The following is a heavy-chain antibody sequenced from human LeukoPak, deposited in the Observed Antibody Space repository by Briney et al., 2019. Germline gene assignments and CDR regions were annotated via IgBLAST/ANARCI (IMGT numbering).Heavy chain of an antibody. J-gene: IGHJ4*02. CDR1: GFTVSSNY. Sequence: GGSLRLSCAASGFTVSSNYMSWVRQAPGKGLEWVSVIHSGGSTYYADSVKGRFTISRDNSKNTLYLQMNSLRAEDTAVYYCARDFPLQGGDYWGQGTLVTVSS. CDR2: IHSGGST. D-gene: IGHD1-26*01. CDR3: ARDFPLQGGDY. V-gene: IGHV3-53*01.